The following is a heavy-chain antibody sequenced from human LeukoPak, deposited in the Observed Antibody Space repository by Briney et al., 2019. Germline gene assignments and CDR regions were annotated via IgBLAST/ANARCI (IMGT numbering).Heavy chain of an antibody. CDR1: GYTFTGYY. D-gene: IGHD1-26*01. J-gene: IGHJ5*02. CDR2: INPNSGGT. V-gene: IGHV1-2*06. CDR3: ARPFEVGATPYNWFDP. Sequence: GASVKVSCKASGYTFTGYYMHWVRQAPGQGLEWLGRINPNSGGTNYAQKFQRRVTMTRDTSISTAYMELSRLRSDDTAVYYCARPFEVGATPYNWFDPWGQGTLVTVSS.